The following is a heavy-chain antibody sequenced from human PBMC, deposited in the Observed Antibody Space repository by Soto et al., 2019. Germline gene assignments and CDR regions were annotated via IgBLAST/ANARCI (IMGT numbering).Heavy chain of an antibody. CDR2: ISSSSFTI. V-gene: IGHV3-48*01. CDR1: GFRFSDYS. J-gene: IGHJ4*02. CDR3: ARDGIGGKAFRGFLDY. D-gene: IGHD2-15*01. Sequence: GWSLRLSCAASGFRFSDYSMNWVRQAPGRGLEWVSYISSSSFTIHYADSVEGRFAISRDNAKNSLYLQMNSLRAEDTAVYYCARDGIGGKAFRGFLDYWGQGTLFTVSS.